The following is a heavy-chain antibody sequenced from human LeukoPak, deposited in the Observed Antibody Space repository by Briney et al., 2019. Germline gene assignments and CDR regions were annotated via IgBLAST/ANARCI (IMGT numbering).Heavy chain of an antibody. Sequence: TSETLSLTCTVSGGSISSSSYYWGWIRQPPGKGLEWIGSIYYSGSTYYNPSLKSRVTISVDTSKSQFSLKLSSVTAADTAVYYCAADTIFGVVIGGMDVWGQGTTVTVSS. CDR3: AADTIFGVVIGGMDV. CDR1: GGSISSSSYY. V-gene: IGHV4-39*01. CDR2: IYYSGST. J-gene: IGHJ6*02. D-gene: IGHD3-3*01.